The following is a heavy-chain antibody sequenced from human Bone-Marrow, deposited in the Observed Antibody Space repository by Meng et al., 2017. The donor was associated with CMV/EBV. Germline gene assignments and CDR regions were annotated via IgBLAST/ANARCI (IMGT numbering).Heavy chain of an antibody. CDR3: ARDQRLRGSYENPLFDY. V-gene: IGHV4-39*07. J-gene: IGHJ4*02. CDR1: GGSISSSSYY. D-gene: IGHD1-26*01. CDR2: IYYSGST. Sequence: SETLSLTCTVSGGSISSSSYYWGWIRQPPGKGLEWIGSIYYSGSTYYNPSLKSRVTISVDTSKNQFSLKLSSVTAADTAVYYCARDQRLRGSYENPLFDYWGQGTLVTVSS.